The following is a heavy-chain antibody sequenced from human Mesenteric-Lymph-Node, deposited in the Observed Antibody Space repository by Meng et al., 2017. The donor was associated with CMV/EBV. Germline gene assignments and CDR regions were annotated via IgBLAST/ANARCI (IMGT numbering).Heavy chain of an antibody. CDR3: AKLIAVAGDY. CDR2: IRYDGSNK. V-gene: IGHV3-30*02. D-gene: IGHD6-19*01. CDR1: GFTFSSYG. J-gene: IGHJ4*02. Sequence: GESLKISCAASGFTFSSYGMHWVRQAPGKGLEWAAFIRYDGSNKYYADSVKGRFTISRDNSKNTLYLQMNSLRAEDTAVYYCAKLIAVAGDYWGQGTLVTVSS.